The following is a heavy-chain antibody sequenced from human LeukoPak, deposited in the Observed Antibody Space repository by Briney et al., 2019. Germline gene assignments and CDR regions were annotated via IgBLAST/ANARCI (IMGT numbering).Heavy chain of an antibody. Sequence: GGSLRLSCAASGFIFSSFSMNWVRQAPGKGLEWISYISSSRTIYYADSVKGRFTISRDNAKNSLYLQMNSLRAEDTAVYYCAELGITMIGGVWGKGTTVTISS. J-gene: IGHJ6*04. V-gene: IGHV3-48*01. CDR1: GFIFSSFS. CDR2: ISSSRTI. D-gene: IGHD3-10*02. CDR3: AELGITMIGGV.